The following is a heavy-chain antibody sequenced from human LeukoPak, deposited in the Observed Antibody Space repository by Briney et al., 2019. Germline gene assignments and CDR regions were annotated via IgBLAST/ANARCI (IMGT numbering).Heavy chain of an antibody. Sequence: GGSLRLSCAASGFTFSNYWMNWVRQALGKGLEWVANIKQDGSVKYYVDPVKGRFTISRDNAKNSVYLQINSLRAEDAAVYYCARIGYRSCGIDYWGQGTLVTVSS. J-gene: IGHJ4*02. CDR1: GFTFSNYW. CDR2: IKQDGSVK. V-gene: IGHV3-7*04. CDR3: ARIGYRSCGIDY. D-gene: IGHD6-19*01.